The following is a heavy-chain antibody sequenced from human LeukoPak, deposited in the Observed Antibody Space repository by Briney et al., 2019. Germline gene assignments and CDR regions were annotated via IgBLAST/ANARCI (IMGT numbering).Heavy chain of an antibody. CDR1: GGSISNYY. J-gene: IGHJ4*02. Sequence: PSETLSLTCTVSGGSISNYYWSWIRQPPGKGLEWIGYIYYSGSTNYNPSLKSRVTISVDTSKNQFSLKLSSVTAADTALYYCARRRAAAGTSYFDCWGQGTLVTVSS. D-gene: IGHD6-13*01. CDR2: IYYSGST. V-gene: IGHV4-59*08. CDR3: ARRRAAAGTSYFDC.